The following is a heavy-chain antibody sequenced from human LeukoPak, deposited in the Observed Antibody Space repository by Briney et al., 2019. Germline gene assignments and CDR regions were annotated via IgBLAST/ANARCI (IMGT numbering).Heavy chain of an antibody. D-gene: IGHD6-19*01. CDR3: ATLAVADPEDYYYYYYMDV. J-gene: IGHJ6*03. Sequence: ASVKVSCKVSGYTLTELSMHWVRQAPGKGLEWMGGFDPEDGETIYAQKFQGRVTMIEDTSTDTVYMEVSSLRSEDTAVYYCATLAVADPEDYYYYYYMDVWGKGTTVTVSS. CDR1: GYTLTELS. V-gene: IGHV1-24*01. CDR2: FDPEDGET.